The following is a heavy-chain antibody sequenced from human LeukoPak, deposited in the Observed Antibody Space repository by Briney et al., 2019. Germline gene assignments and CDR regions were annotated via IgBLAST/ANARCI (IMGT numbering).Heavy chain of an antibody. CDR3: ARRSADYYYYYGMDV. Sequence: ETLSLTCTVSGDSISSSNFYWGWFRQPPGKGVEWLRSIYYSGSTYYNPSLKSRVTISVETSKNQFSLKLSSVTAADTAVYYCARRSADYYYYYGMDVWGQGTTVTVSS. J-gene: IGHJ6*02. CDR1: GDSISSSNFY. D-gene: IGHD6-19*01. CDR2: IYYSGST. V-gene: IGHV4-39*01.